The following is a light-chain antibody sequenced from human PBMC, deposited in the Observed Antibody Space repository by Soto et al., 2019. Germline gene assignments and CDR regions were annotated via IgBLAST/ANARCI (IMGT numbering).Light chain of an antibody. V-gene: IGKV1-6*01. CDR2: AAS. CDR1: QDIRHD. Sequence: AIQMTQSPSSLSASVGDRVTITCRASQDIRHDLGWYQQKPGKAPKLLIYAASNLQSGVPSRFSGSGSGTDFTLTSSGLQPDDFATYYCLQDSNYPLTFGGGTKVELK. CDR3: LQDSNYPLT. J-gene: IGKJ4*01.